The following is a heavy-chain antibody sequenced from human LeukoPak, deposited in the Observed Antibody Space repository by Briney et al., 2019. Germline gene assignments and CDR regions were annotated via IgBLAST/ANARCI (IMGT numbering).Heavy chain of an antibody. D-gene: IGHD3-22*01. J-gene: IGHJ4*02. Sequence: ASVKVSCKASGYTITDYYIHWVRRAPGQGLEWMGWISGYNGLTRYGKNVQGRVTLTTDTSTRTAYMELRSLRSDDTAVYYCARANPAPYDSSGYNFRGYFDYWGQGTRVTVSS. CDR1: GYTITDYY. V-gene: IGHV1-18*01. CDR2: ISGYNGLT. CDR3: ARANPAPYDSSGYNFRGYFDY.